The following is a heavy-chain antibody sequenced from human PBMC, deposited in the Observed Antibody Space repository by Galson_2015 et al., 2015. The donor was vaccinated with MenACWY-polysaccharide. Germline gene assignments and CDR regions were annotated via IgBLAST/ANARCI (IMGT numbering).Heavy chain of an antibody. CDR3: ATGDGDHGRRLFSLHQGPIGLPPGTLLQEHL. CDR1: GFSFSNKW. CDR2: IREGGSQK. V-gene: IGHV3-7*01. J-gene: IGHJ6*01. Sequence: SLRLSCAASGFSFSNKWMNWVRQAPGKGLECVATIREGGSQKHYVDSVKGRFTISRDDAKNSLYLQMNSLRAEDTAVYYCATGDGDHGRRLFSLHQGPIGLPPGTLLQEHLWG. D-gene: IGHD4-17*01.